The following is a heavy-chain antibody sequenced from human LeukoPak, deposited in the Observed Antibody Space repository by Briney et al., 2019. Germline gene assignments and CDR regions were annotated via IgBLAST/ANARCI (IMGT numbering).Heavy chain of an antibody. V-gene: IGHV4-59*01. J-gene: IGHJ3*02. CDR2: IYYSGST. CDR1: GGSISSYY. Sequence: PETLCLTCTVSGGSISSYYWSWIRQPPGKGLEWIGYIYYSGSTNYNPSLKSRVTISVDTSKNQFSLKLSSVTAADTAVYYCARVAYYGSGSYAFDIWGQGTLVTVSS. CDR3: ARVAYYGSGSYAFDI. D-gene: IGHD3-10*01.